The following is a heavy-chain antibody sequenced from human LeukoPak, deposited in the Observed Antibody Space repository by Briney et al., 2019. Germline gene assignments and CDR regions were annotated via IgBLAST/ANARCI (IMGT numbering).Heavy chain of an antibody. CDR2: ISSSSSYI. V-gene: IGHV3-21*01. CDR3: ARDLNGMDV. J-gene: IGHJ6*02. Sequence: GGSLRLSCAASGFTFSSYSMNWVRQARGKVLEWVSSISSSSSYIYYADSVEGRFTISRDNAKNSLYLQMNSLRAEDTAVYSCARDLNGMDVWGQGTTVTVSS. CDR1: GFTFSSYS.